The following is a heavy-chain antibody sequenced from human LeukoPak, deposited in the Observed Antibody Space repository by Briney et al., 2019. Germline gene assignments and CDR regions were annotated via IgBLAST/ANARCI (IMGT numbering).Heavy chain of an antibody. Sequence: SQTLSLTCAISGDSVSSNSAAWNWIRQSPSRWIEWLGRTYYRSKWYNDYAVSVKSRITINPDTSKNQFSLQLNSVTPEDTAVYYCAREGDGPGYSGYVHDYWGQGTLVTVSS. CDR2: TYYRSKWYN. CDR3: AREGDGPGYSGYVHDY. J-gene: IGHJ4*02. CDR1: GDSVSSNSAA. D-gene: IGHD5-12*01. V-gene: IGHV6-1*01.